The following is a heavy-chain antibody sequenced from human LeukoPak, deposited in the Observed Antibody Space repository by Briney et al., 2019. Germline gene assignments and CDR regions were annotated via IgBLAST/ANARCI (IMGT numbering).Heavy chain of an antibody. CDR2: ISAYNGNT. CDR1: GYTFSSYG. J-gene: IGHJ4*02. Sequence: ASVIVSWKASGYTFSSYGISWVRQAPGQGLEWMGWISAYNGNTNYAQKLQGRVTMTTDTSTSTAYMELRSLRSDDTAVYYCARDHPNYYGSGRFDYWGQGTLVTVSS. V-gene: IGHV1-18*01. CDR3: ARDHPNYYGSGRFDY. D-gene: IGHD3-10*01.